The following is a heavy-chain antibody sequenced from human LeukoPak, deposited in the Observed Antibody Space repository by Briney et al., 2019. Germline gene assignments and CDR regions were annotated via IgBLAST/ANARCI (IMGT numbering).Heavy chain of an antibody. CDR3: ARGPPNWGYDY. V-gene: IGHV1-46*01. D-gene: IGHD7-27*01. CDR2: INPSGGST. J-gene: IGHJ4*02. CDR1: GYTFTGYY. Sequence: ASVMVSCKASGYTFTGYYMHWVRQAPGQGLEWMGIINPSGGSTTYAQILQDRVTMTRNTSISTAYMELSSLRSDDTAVYYCARGPPNWGYDYWGPGTLVTVSS.